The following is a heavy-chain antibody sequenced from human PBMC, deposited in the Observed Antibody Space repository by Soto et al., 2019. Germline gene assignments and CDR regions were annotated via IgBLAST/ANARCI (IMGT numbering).Heavy chain of an antibody. J-gene: IGHJ4*02. D-gene: IGHD1-26*01. CDR3: ARSGNVGAVDY. CDR1: GDSVSSKSAA. V-gene: IGHV6-1*01. Sequence: SQTLSLTCVISGDSVSSKSAAWNWIRRSPSRGLEWLGRTYYRSKWYNEYAVSVKSRITVNPDTSKNQFSLQLNSMTPEDTAVYYCARSGNVGAVDYWGQGTRVTVSS. CDR2: TYYRSKWYN.